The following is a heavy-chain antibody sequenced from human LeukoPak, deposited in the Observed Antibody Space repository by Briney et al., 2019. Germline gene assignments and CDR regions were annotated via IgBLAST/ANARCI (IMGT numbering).Heavy chain of an antibody. CDR1: GFTFASSA. CDR2: IVVGSGNT. CDR3: ATEKHHDFWSGSYYYYMDV. Sequence: SVKVSCKASGFTFASSAVQWVRQARGQRLEWVGWIVVGSGNTNYAQKFQERVTITRDMSTSTAYMELSSLRSEDTAVYYCATEKHHDFWSGSYYYYMDVWGKGTTVTVSS. D-gene: IGHD3-3*01. J-gene: IGHJ6*03. V-gene: IGHV1-58*01.